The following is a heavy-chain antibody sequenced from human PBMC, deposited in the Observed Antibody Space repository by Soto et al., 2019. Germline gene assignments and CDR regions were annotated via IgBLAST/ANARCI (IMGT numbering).Heavy chain of an antibody. CDR3: AKVLVDQQLDFHYYGMDV. V-gene: IGHV3-30*18. CDR2: ISYDGSNE. Sequence: PGGSLRLSCAASGFTFSNYGMHWVRQAPGKGLEWVAVISYDGSNEYYADSVKGRLTISRDNSKNTLYLQINSLRAEDTAVYYCAKVLVDQQLDFHYYGMDVWGQGTMVTVSS. CDR1: GFTFSNYG. D-gene: IGHD2-2*01. J-gene: IGHJ6*02.